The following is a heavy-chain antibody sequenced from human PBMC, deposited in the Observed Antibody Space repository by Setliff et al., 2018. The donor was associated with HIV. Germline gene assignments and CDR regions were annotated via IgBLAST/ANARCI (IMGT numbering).Heavy chain of an antibody. J-gene: IGHJ5*02. CDR1: DGSFSGYS. CDR3: ARAPGYSSGWWGP. D-gene: IGHD6-19*01. CDR2: VSRGGST. Sequence: SETLSLTCGVDDGSFSGYSWSWIRQSPGKGLEWIGEVSRGGSTTYNPSLTGRVSVSVDTSKNQCSLRLSSVTAADTAVYYCARAPGYSSGWWGPWGPGILVTV. V-gene: IGHV4-34*01.